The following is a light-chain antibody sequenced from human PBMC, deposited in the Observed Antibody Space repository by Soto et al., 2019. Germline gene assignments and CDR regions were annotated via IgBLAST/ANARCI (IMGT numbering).Light chain of an antibody. Sequence: DIQMTQSPSTRSASVGDRVTMTCRASQSISNSLAWYQQQPGKAPKLLIYRASALQSGVPSRFSGSGSGTEFTLTIDSLQPDDFATFYCQQYSPYPLTFGGGTRVDIK. CDR1: QSISNS. CDR3: QQYSPYPLT. CDR2: RAS. V-gene: IGKV1-5*03. J-gene: IGKJ4*01.